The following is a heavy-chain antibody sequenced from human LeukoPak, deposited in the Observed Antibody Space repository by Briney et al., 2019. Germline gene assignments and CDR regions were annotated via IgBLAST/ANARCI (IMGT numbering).Heavy chain of an antibody. CDR2: ISDSGDTT. Sequence: GGSLRLSCAASGFTFSNYAMTWVRQAPGKGLEWVSVISDSGDTTYYTDSVKGRFTISRDNSKNTVYVEMTSLRDEDTAVYYCVKVGDYYGSRNYFSYYNFDFWGQGTLVTVSS. D-gene: IGHD3-10*01. V-gene: IGHV3-23*01. J-gene: IGHJ4*02. CDR1: GFTFSNYA. CDR3: VKVGDYYGSRNYFSYYNFDF.